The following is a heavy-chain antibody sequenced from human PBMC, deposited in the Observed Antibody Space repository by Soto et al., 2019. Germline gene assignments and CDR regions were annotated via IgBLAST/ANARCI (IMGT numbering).Heavy chain of an antibody. D-gene: IGHD4-17*01. V-gene: IGHV1-3*01. CDR2: INAGNGNT. CDR3: TKTRDYGDYLTGAFYYYALDV. J-gene: IGHJ6*02. Sequence: ASVKVSCKASGYTFTTYAIHWVRQAPGQRPEWMGWINAGNGNTKYSQKFQGRVAITRDTTASTAYMDLISLRSEDTAVYYCTKTRDYGDYLTGAFYYYALDVWGQGXTVTVSS. CDR1: GYTFTTYA.